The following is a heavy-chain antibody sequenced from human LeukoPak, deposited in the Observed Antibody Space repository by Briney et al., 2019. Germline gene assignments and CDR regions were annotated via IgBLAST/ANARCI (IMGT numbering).Heavy chain of an antibody. CDR2: MYYSGNT. J-gene: IGHJ5*02. D-gene: IGHD2-2*01. V-gene: IGHV4-59*08. Sequence: SEILSLTCSVSGGSISSHYWSWIRQPPGKGLEWIAHMYYSGNTKYNPSLKSRVTISVDTSKTQFSLKLSSATAADTAVYYCARHHIAVGDISWGQGTLVTVSS. CDR3: ARHHIAVGDIS. CDR1: GGSISSHY.